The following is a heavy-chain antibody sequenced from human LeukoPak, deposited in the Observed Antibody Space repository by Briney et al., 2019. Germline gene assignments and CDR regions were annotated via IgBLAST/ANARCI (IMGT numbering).Heavy chain of an antibody. CDR3: ARRTYSSGFDYIDY. CDR2: IYYSGST. CDR1: GGSISSYY. D-gene: IGHD6-19*01. J-gene: IGHJ4*02. V-gene: IGHV4-59*01. Sequence: SETLSLTCTVSGGSISSYYWNWIRQPPGKGLEWIGYIYYSGSTNYNPSLKSRVTISVDTSKNQFSLRLSSVTAADTAVYYCARRTYSSGFDYIDYWGQGTLVTVSS.